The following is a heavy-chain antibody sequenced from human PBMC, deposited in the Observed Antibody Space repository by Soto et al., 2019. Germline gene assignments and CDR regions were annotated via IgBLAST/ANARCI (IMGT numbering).Heavy chain of an antibody. CDR3: VKDRGFYLDAFDM. J-gene: IGHJ3*02. D-gene: IGHD3-3*01. CDR2: ISYDGKSK. CDR1: GFSITSSG. V-gene: IGHV3-30*18. Sequence: QVQLVESGGGVVQLGTSLRLTCDVSGFSITSSGMHWVRQAPGKGLEWVAVISYDGKSKYYADSVKGRFTISRDNSKNTLYLQMNSLRPEDTAVFYCVKDRGFYLDAFDMWGPGAKVTVSS.